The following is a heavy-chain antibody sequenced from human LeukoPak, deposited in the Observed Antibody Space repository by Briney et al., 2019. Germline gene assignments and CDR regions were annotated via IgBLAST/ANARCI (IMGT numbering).Heavy chain of an antibody. D-gene: IGHD6-19*01. CDR1: GFTFSSYW. Sequence: PGGSLRLSCAASGFTFSSYWMSWVRQAPGKGLEWVANIKQGGSEKYYVDPVKGRFTISRDNAKNSLYLQMNSLRAEDTAVYYCASGWYLRYFQHWGQGTLVTVSS. V-gene: IGHV3-7*01. J-gene: IGHJ1*01. CDR3: ASGWYLRYFQH. CDR2: IKQGGSEK.